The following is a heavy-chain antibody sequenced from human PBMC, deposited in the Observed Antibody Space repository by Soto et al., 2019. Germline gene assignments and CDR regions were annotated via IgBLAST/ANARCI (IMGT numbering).Heavy chain of an antibody. CDR3: ARGQYYVSSGYYRQASYYGMXV. V-gene: IGHV1-46*01. J-gene: IGHJ6*02. D-gene: IGHD3-22*01. CDR1: GYTFTHYY. CDR2: INPSGGST. Sequence: SVKVSCKASGYTFTHYYIHWVRQAPGQGLEWMGMINPSGGSTSYAQKFQGRLTMTTDTSTNTVYMELSSLRSEDTAVYYCARGQYYVSSGYYRQASYYGMXVWGQGTTVXVSS.